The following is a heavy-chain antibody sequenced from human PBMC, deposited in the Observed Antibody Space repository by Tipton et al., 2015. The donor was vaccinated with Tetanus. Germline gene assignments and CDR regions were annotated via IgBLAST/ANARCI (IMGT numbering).Heavy chain of an antibody. D-gene: IGHD3-10*01. Sequence: TLSLTCTVSGASISSGGYYWSWIRQPAGKGLEWIGHIYTSGSTNYNPSLKSRVTMSVDTSKNQFSLKLSSVTAADTAVYYCASHYGSGSDDAFDIWGQGTMVTVSS. V-gene: IGHV4-61*09. J-gene: IGHJ3*02. CDR3: ASHYGSGSDDAFDI. CDR2: IYTSGST. CDR1: GASISSGGYY.